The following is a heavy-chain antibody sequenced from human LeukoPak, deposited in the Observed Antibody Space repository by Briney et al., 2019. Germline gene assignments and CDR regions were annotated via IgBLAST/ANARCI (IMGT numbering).Heavy chain of an antibody. D-gene: IGHD6-13*01. V-gene: IGHV4-34*01. CDR3: ARGLHRSSWSRVVWNWFDP. CDR2: INHSGST. Sequence: GSLRLSCAASGFTFSSYAMSWVRQAPGKGLEWSGEINHSGSTNYNPALKSRVTISVDTPKHQLSLKLSSVTAADTAVYYCARGLHRSSWSRVVWNWFDPWGQGTLVTVSS. J-gene: IGHJ5*02. CDR1: GFTFSSYA.